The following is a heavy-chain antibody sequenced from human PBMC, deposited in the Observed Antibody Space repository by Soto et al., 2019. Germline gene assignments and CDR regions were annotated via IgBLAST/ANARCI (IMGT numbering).Heavy chain of an antibody. CDR1: GFTFSSYG. D-gene: IGHD1-26*01. Sequence: QVQLVESWGGVVQPGRSLRLSCAASGFTFSSYGMHWVRQAPGKGLEWVAVISYDGSNKYYADSVKGRFTISRDNSKNTLYLQMNSLRAEDTAVYYCAKDLTSGSYEVDYWGQGTLVTVSS. J-gene: IGHJ4*02. CDR3: AKDLTSGSYEVDY. V-gene: IGHV3-30*18. CDR2: ISYDGSNK.